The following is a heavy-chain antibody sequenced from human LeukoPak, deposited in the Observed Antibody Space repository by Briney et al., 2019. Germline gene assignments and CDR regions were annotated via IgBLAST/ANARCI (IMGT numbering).Heavy chain of an antibody. CDR3: ARSSYDYGGIEGPFDY. D-gene: IGHD4-23*01. CDR2: TSYDGNKK. Sequence: GGSLRLSCAASGFTLTYYAMHWVRQAPGKGLEWVAVTSYDGNKKYYADSVKGRFTISRDSSKNTLYLQMSSLRAEDTAVYYCARSSYDYGGIEGPFDYWGQGTLVAVSS. J-gene: IGHJ4*02. V-gene: IGHV3-30*15. CDR1: GFTLTYYA.